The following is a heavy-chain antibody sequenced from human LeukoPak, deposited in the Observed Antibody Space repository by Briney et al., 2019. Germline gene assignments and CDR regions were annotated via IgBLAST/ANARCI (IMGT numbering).Heavy chain of an antibody. CDR3: VNSGSYYDRGTYDY. D-gene: IGHD1-26*01. J-gene: IGHJ4*02. V-gene: IGHV3-23*01. CDR1: GFTFSSYA. Sequence: AGGSLRLSCAASGFTFSSYAMSWVRQAPGKGLEWVSAISGSGGSTYYADSVKGRFTISRDNSKNTLYLQMNSLRAEDTAVYYCVNSGSYYDRGTYDYWGRGTLVTVSS. CDR2: ISGSGGST.